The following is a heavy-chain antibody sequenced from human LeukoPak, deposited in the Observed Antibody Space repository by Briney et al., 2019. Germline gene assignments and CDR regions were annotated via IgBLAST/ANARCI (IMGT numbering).Heavy chain of an antibody. CDR2: IYYSGSA. J-gene: IGHJ4*02. D-gene: IGHD3-9*01. V-gene: IGHV4-39*07. CDR1: GGSISSRSYY. CDR3: ARLLDLRDFDY. Sequence: SETLSLTCTVSGGSISSRSYYWGWVRQPPGKGLEWIGSIYYSGSAYYNPSLKSRVTISVDTSKNQFSLKLSSLTAADTAVYYCARLLDLRDFDYWGQGTLVTVSS.